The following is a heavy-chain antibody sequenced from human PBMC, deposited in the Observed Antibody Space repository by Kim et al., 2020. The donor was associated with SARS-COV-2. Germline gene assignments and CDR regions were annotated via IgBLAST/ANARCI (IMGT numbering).Heavy chain of an antibody. CDR3: ARRRLAARNNWFDP. V-gene: IGHV4-39*01. CDR1: GGSISSSSYY. CDR2: IYYSGST. Sequence: SETLSLTCTVSGGSISSSSYYWGWIRQPPGKGLEWIGSIYYSGSTYYNPSLKSRVTISVDTSKNQFSLKLSSVTAADTAVYYCARRRLAARNNWFDPWGQGTLVTVSS. J-gene: IGHJ5*02. D-gene: IGHD6-6*01.